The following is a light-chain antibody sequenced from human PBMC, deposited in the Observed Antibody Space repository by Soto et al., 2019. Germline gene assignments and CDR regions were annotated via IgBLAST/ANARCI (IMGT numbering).Light chain of an antibody. CDR2: DAS. J-gene: IGKJ4*01. CDR3: QQRSNWPRLT. V-gene: IGKV3-11*01. Sequence: EIVLTQSPATLSLSPGERATLSCRASQSVSSYLAWYQQKPGQAPRLLIYDASNRATGIPARFSGSGPETDFTLTIRSLKPEDFAVYYCQQRSNWPRLTFGGGTKVEIK. CDR1: QSVSSY.